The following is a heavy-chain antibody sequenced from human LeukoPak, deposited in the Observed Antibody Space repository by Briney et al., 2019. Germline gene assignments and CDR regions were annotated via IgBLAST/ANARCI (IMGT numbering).Heavy chain of an antibody. Sequence: GASVKVSCKASGGTFSSYAISWVRQAPGHGLEWMGGIIPIFGTANYAHKFQGRVTITTDESTSTAYMELSSLRSEDTAVYYCARWGRVEMATMELNAFDIWGQGTMVTVSS. D-gene: IGHD5-24*01. CDR3: ARWGRVEMATMELNAFDI. CDR1: GGTFSSYA. V-gene: IGHV1-69*05. J-gene: IGHJ3*02. CDR2: IIPIFGTA.